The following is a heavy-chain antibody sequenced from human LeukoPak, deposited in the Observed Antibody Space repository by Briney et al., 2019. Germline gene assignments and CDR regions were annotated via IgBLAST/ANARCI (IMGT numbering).Heavy chain of an antibody. CDR1: GGSFSGYC. Sequence: SETLSLTCAVYGGSFSGYCWSWIRHHPGKGLEWIGYIYYTGSTYYNPSLQSRVIISIDTSKNQFSLKLSSVTAADTALYFCARVRDYISTRRVFDFWGQGTLVTVSS. V-gene: IGHV4-31*11. D-gene: IGHD3-9*01. CDR2: IYYTGST. CDR3: ARVRDYISTRRVFDF. J-gene: IGHJ4*02.